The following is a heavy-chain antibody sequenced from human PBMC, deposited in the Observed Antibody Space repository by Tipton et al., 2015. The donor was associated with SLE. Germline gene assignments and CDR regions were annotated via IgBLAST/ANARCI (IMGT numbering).Heavy chain of an antibody. J-gene: IGHJ5*02. CDR1: GDSFSNHF. CDR3: ARGSCSGGVCYRRSWGIVP. Sequence: TLSLTCTVSGDSFSNHFWSWIRQPPGKGLEWIGYMYRSGTTKYNPSLKSRVTISLDTSKNQFSLKLSSVTAADTAVYYCARGSCSGGVCYRRSWGIVPWGQGTLVGVSS. V-gene: IGHV4-59*11. D-gene: IGHD2-8*02. CDR2: MYRSGTT.